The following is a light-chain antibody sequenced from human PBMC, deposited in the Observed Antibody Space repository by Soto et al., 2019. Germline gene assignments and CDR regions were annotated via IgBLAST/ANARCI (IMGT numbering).Light chain of an antibody. V-gene: IGKV3-15*01. CDR1: QSVSSN. J-gene: IGKJ1*01. Sequence: DIVMAQSPATLSVAPGQAGKVCCWASQSVSSNLVWYHQKPGQAPRLLIYDASTRATGIPARYSGSGSGTEFNFTISSLQSEDFAVYFCQQYNKWPRTFGQGTKVDIK. CDR2: DAS. CDR3: QQYNKWPRT.